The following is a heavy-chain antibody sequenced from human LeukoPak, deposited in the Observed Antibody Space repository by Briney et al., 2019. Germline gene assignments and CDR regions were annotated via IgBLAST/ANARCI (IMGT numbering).Heavy chain of an antibody. D-gene: IGHD3-22*01. CDR2: IKQDGSAK. CDR3: AKAPTLHYYGSSGYPYYFDY. V-gene: IGHV3-7*03. Sequence: PGGSLRLSCAASGFTFSSYWMSWVRQAPGKGLEWVANIKQDGSAKNYGDSVKGRFTISRDNAKNSLYLQMNSLRAEDTALYYCAKAPTLHYYGSSGYPYYFDYWGQGTLVTVSS. CDR1: GFTFSSYW. J-gene: IGHJ4*02.